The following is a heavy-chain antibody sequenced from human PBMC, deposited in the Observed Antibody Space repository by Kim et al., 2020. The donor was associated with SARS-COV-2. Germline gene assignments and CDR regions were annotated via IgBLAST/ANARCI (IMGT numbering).Heavy chain of an antibody. J-gene: IGHJ4*02. CDR2: INAGNGNT. CDR3: ARGRYCSGGRCSRHFDY. Sequence: ASVKVSCKASGYTFTSYAMHWVRQAPGQRLEWMGWINAGNGNTKYSQKFQGRVTITRDTSASTAYMELSSLRSEDTAVYYCARGRYCSGGRCSRHFDYWGQGTLVTVSS. D-gene: IGHD2-15*01. V-gene: IGHV1-3*01. CDR1: GYTFTSYA.